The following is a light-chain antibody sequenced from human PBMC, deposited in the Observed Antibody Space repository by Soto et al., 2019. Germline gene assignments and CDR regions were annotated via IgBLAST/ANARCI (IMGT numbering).Light chain of an antibody. J-gene: IGLJ6*01. CDR1: SSDIGGYNF. CDR3: YSYTSSSTNV. Sequence: QSVLTQPASVSGSPGQSITISCTGTSSDIGGYNFVSWYQHHPGKAPKLMIFAVSNQPSGVSNRFSGSKSGNTASLTISGLQPEDEADYFCYSYTSSSTNVFGSGTKLTVL. V-gene: IGLV2-14*01. CDR2: AVS.